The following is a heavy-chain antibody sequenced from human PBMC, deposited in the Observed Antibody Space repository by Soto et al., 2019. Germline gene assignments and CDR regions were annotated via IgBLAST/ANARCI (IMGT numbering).Heavy chain of an antibody. Sequence: ASVKVSFKASGYTFTSYGISWVRQAPGQGLEWMGWISAYNGNTNYAQKLQGRVTMTTDTSTSTAYMELRSLRSDDTAVYYCASGSRPTYYYGSGIATYYYGMDVWGQGTTVT. D-gene: IGHD3-10*01. V-gene: IGHV1-18*04. CDR1: GYTFTSYG. J-gene: IGHJ6*02. CDR2: ISAYNGNT. CDR3: ASGSRPTYYYGSGIATYYYGMDV.